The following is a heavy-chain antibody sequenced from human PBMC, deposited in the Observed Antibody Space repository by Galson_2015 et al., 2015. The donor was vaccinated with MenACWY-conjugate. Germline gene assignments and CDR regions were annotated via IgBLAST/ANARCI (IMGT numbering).Heavy chain of an antibody. Sequence: SLRLSCAASGFTFSSYAMSWVRQAPGKGLEWVSASDSGGGTYYADSVKGRFTISRDNSKNTLYLQMNSLRTEDTAVFYCAKAPHVNIVATPPDYWGQGTLVTVSS. J-gene: IGHJ4*02. CDR3: AKAPHVNIVATPPDY. CDR2: SDSGGGT. V-gene: IGHV3-23*01. CDR1: GFTFSSYA. D-gene: IGHD5-12*01.